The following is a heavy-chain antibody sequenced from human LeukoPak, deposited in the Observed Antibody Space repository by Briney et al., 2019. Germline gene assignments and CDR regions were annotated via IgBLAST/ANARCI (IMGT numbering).Heavy chain of an antibody. J-gene: IGHJ4*02. CDR2: IYYSGST. CDR3: ARDYSGSLFY. D-gene: IGHD1-26*01. V-gene: IGHV4-59*11. CDR1: GGSISSHY. Sequence: SETLSLTCTVSGGSISSHYWSWLRQPPGKGLEWIGYIYYSGSTNYNPSLKSRVTISVDTSKNQFSPKLSSVTAADTAVYYCARDYSGSLFYWGQGTLVTVSS.